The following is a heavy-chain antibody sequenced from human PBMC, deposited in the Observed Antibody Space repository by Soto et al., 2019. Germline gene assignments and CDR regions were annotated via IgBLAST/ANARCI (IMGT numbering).Heavy chain of an antibody. Sequence: EVQLVESGGGLVKPGGSLRLSCAASGFTFSSYSMNWVRRAPGKGLEWVSSISSSSSYIYYADSVKGRFTISRDNAKNSLYLQMNSLRAEDTAVYYCARGYSMVRGVTHGDVWGQGTTVTVSS. CDR2: ISSSSSYI. V-gene: IGHV3-21*01. CDR1: GFTFSSYS. J-gene: IGHJ6*02. CDR3: ARGYSMVRGVTHGDV. D-gene: IGHD3-10*01.